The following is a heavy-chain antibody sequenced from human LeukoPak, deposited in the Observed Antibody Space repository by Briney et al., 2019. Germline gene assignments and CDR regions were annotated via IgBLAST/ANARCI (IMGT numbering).Heavy chain of an antibody. CDR1: GASFVGRH. D-gene: IGHD1-7*01. J-gene: IGHJ4*02. V-gene: IGHV4-34*01. CDR2: AGHTGIT. Sequence: PSETLSLTCAVYGASFVGRHWSWIRQPPGKGLGWLGEAGHTGITNDNPSLKSRVSIAVDTSKDQFSLKLASVTAADTAIYYCARGRANWDYYFDYWGQGTLVTVSS. CDR3: ARGRANWDYYFDY.